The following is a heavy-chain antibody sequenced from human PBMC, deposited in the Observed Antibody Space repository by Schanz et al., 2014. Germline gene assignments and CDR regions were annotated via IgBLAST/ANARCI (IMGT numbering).Heavy chain of an antibody. CDR2: IYYSGST. J-gene: IGHJ3*01. CDR1: GGSFSGYY. CDR3: TRSTLWSYDV. V-gene: IGHV4-34*11. D-gene: IGHD2-21*01. Sequence: QVQLQQWGAGLLKPSETLSLTCAVYGGSFSGYYWTWIRQPPGKGLEWIGYIYYSGSTNYNPSLKSRVTISVDTSKNQFSLKLSSVTAADTAVYYCTRSTLWSYDVWGRGTMVIVSS.